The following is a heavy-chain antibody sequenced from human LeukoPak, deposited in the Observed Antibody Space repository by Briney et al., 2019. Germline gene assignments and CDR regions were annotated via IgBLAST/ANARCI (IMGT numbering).Heavy chain of an antibody. CDR1: GGSISSSNW. V-gene: IGHV4-4*02. Sequence: SETLSLTCAASGGSISSSNWWSWVRQPPGKGLEWIGEIYHSGSTNYNPSLKSRVTISVDKSKNQFSLKLSSVTAADTAVYYCARGGTTVAGTFWFDPWGQGTLVTVSS. CDR3: ARGGTTVAGTFWFDP. D-gene: IGHD6-19*01. CDR2: IYHSGST. J-gene: IGHJ5*02.